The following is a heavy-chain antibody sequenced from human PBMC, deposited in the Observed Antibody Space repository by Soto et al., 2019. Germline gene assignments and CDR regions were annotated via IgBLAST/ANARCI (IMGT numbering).Heavy chain of an antibody. J-gene: IGHJ4*02. CDR3: ARTRVGDYIYFDY. CDR1: GFTVSSNY. D-gene: IGHD4-17*01. V-gene: IGHV3-66*01. Sequence: EVQLVESGGGLVQPGGSLRLSCAASGFTVSSNYMSWVRQAPGKGLEWVSVIYSGGSTYYADSVKGRFTISRDNSMNTLYLQMNSLRAEDTAVYYCARTRVGDYIYFDYWGQGTLVTVSS. CDR2: IYSGGST.